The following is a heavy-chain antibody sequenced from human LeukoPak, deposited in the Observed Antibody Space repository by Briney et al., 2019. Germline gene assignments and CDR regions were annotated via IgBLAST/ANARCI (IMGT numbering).Heavy chain of an antibody. J-gene: IGHJ6*02. CDR3: ARPYDFWSGYYDGMDV. CDR2: IYSGGST. D-gene: IGHD3-3*01. Sequence: GGSLRLSCAASGFTVSSNYMSWVRQAPRKGLEWVSVIYSGGSTYYADSVKGRFTISRDNSKNTLYLQMNSLRAEDTAVYYCARPYDFWSGYYDGMDVWGQGTTVTVSS. CDR1: GFTVSSNY. V-gene: IGHV3-66*04.